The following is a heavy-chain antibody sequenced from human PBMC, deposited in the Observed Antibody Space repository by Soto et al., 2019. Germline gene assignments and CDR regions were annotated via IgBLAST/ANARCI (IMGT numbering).Heavy chain of an antibody. D-gene: IGHD1-26*01. CDR3: ARASGAMSQGGDY. J-gene: IGHJ4*02. V-gene: IGHV3-33*01. CDR1: GFTFSSYG. CDR2: IWYDGSNK. Sequence: QVQLVESGGGVVQPGRSLRLSCAASGFTFSSYGMHWVGQAPGKGLEWVAVIWYDGSNKYYADSVKGRFTISRDNSKNTLYLQMNSLRAEDTAVYYCARASGAMSQGGDYWGQGTLVTVSS.